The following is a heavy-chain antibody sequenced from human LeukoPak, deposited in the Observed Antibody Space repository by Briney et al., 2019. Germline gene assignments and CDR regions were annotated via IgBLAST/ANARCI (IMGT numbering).Heavy chain of an antibody. Sequence: SETLSLTCTVSGGSISSSSYYWGWIRQPPGKGLEWIGSIYYSGSTYYNPFLKSRVTISVDTSKNQFSLKLSSVTAADTAVYYCASLPLFYDSSGYYPGGFDYWGQGTLVTVSS. V-gene: IGHV4-39*01. CDR3: ASLPLFYDSSGYYPGGFDY. D-gene: IGHD3-22*01. CDR2: IYYSGST. CDR1: GGSISSSSYY. J-gene: IGHJ4*02.